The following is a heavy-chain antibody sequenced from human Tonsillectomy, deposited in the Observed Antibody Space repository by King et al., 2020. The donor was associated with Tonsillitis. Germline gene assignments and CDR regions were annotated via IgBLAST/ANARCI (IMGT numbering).Heavy chain of an antibody. CDR3: AKDRGPNLIGAAARGGCDY. CDR1: GFTFDDNA. Sequence: VQLVESGGGLVQPGRSLRLSCAASGFTFDDNAMHWVRQAPGKGLEWVSGISWNSGIIDYAQSVKGRFTISRDNAKNSLYLQMNSLRAEDTALYYWAKDRGPNLIGAAARGGCDYWGQGTLVTVSS. V-gene: IGHV3-9*01. CDR2: ISWNSGII. J-gene: IGHJ4*02. D-gene: IGHD6-13*01.